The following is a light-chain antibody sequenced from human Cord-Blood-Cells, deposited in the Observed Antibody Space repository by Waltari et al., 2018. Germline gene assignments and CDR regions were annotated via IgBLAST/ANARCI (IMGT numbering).Light chain of an antibody. CDR3: QQRSNWRIT. CDR2: DAS. V-gene: IGKV3-11*01. Sequence: EMVLTQSPAILFLSPGERATLSCRASQRVSSYLAWYQQKPGQAPRLLIYDASNRATGIPARFSGSGSGTDFTLTISSLEPEDFAVYYCQQRSNWRITFGGGTKVEIK. J-gene: IGKJ4*01. CDR1: QRVSSY.